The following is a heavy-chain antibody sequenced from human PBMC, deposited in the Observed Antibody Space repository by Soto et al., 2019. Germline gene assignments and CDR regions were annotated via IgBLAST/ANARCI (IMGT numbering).Heavy chain of an antibody. Sequence: PGWSLRLACSSSGFTFASYDMSWVRQAPGKGLEWVSGISGSGGDTKSADSVKGRFTISRDNFKNMLYLQMNSLRAEDTAVYYCANHDLWTLYTPGLDSWGQGTLVTVSS. CDR1: GFTFASYD. V-gene: IGHV3-23*01. CDR3: ANHDLWTLYTPGLDS. CDR2: ISGSGGDT. J-gene: IGHJ4*02. D-gene: IGHD3-3*01.